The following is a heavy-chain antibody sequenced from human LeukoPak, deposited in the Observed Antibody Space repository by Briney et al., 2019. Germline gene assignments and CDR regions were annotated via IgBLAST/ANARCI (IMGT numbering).Heavy chain of an antibody. V-gene: IGHV3-48*02. D-gene: IGHD6-19*01. CDR2: ISSSSITI. CDR3: ATATVQSIAVATMGYGMDV. Sequence: PGGSLRLSCAASGFTFSSYSMNWVRQAPGKGLEWISYISSSSITIYYADSVKGRFTISRDNAKNSLYLQMNSLRDEDTAVYYCATATVQSIAVATMGYGMDVWGQGTTVTVSS. J-gene: IGHJ6*02. CDR1: GFTFSSYS.